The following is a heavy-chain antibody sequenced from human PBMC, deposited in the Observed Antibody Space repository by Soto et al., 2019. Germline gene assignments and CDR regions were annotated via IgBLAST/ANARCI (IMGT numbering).Heavy chain of an antibody. CDR2: IFFTGST. CDR1: GGSISSTSYH. CDR3: AILDGSAENDDDDGRDV. J-gene: IGHJ6*02. V-gene: IGHV4-39*01. Sequence: SETLSLTCTVSGGSISSTSYHWGWIRQPPGKRLEWIGSIFFTGSTYYNPSLKSRATIYVDTSKDQFSLKLRSVTAADTPVYDCAILDGSAENDDDDGRDVWGQGTTVTGSS. D-gene: IGHD1-1*01.